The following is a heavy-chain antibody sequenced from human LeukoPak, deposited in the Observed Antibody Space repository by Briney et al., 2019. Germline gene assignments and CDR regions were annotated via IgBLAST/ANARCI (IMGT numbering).Heavy chain of an antibody. CDR2: ISYDGSNK. CDR3: ARGLDY. CDR1: GFTFSSYA. V-gene: IGHV3-30-3*01. Sequence: GGSLRLSCAASGFTFSSYAMHWVRQAPGKGLEWVAVISYDGSNKYYADSVKGRFTISRDNSKNTLYLQMNSLRAEDTAVYFCARGLDYWRQGTLVTVSS. J-gene: IGHJ4*02.